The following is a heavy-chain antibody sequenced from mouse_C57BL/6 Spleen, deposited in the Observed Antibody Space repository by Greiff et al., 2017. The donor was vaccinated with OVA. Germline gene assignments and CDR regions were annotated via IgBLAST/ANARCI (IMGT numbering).Heavy chain of an antibody. CDR2: IRSKSSNYAT. CDR1: GFTFNTYA. Sequence: EVKLMESGGGLVQPKGSLKLSCAASGFTFNTYAMHWVRQAPGKGLEWVARIRSKSSNYATYYADSVKDRFTISRDASQSMLYLQMNNLKTEDTAMYYCVRDRDYYGSSYDWYFDVWGTGTTVTVSS. J-gene: IGHJ1*03. D-gene: IGHD1-1*01. V-gene: IGHV10-3*01. CDR3: VRDRDYYGSSYDWYFDV.